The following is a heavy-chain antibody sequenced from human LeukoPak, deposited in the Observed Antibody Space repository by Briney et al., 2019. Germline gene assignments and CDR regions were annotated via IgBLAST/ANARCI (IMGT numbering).Heavy chain of an antibody. CDR3: VRGFRGGPFDC. CDR1: GFTLDDYG. CDR2: IDRKGGST. J-gene: IGHJ4*02. V-gene: IGHV3-20*04. Sequence: GGSLRLSCAASGFTLDDYGMSWVRHPPGKGLEWVSGIDRKGGSTSFADSVKGRFTISRDNARNSLFMQMSCLRAEDTAFYYCVRGFRGGPFDCWGQGTLVTVSS. D-gene: IGHD3-10*01.